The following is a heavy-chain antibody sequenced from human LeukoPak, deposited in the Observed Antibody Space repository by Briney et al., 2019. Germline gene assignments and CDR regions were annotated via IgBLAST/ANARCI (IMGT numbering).Heavy chain of an antibody. CDR1: GGSISSYY. D-gene: IGHD3-22*01. CDR3: ARVNYYDSSGYDDAFDI. CDR2: IYYSGST. J-gene: IGHJ3*02. Sequence: PSETLSLTCTVSGGSISSYYWSWIRQPPGKGLEWIGYIYYSGSTNYNPSLKSRVTISVDTSKNQFSLKLSSVTAADTAVYYCARVNYYDSSGYDDAFDIWGQGTMVTVSS. V-gene: IGHV4-59*01.